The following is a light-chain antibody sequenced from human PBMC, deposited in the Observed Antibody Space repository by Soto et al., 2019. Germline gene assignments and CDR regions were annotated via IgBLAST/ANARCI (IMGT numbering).Light chain of an antibody. CDR1: SSDIDAYNY. J-gene: IGLJ1*01. Sequence: QSVLTQPASVSGSPGQSITISCTGTSSDIDAYNYVSWYKQHPGKAPKLMIYDVSNRPSGISNRFSGSKSGNTASLTISGLQAEDEADYYCGSYTTSSNYVFGTGTKGTVL. CDR3: GSYTTSSNYV. V-gene: IGLV2-14*01. CDR2: DVS.